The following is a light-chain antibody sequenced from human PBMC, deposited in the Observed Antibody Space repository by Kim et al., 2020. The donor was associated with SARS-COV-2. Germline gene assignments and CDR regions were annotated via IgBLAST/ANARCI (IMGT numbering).Light chain of an antibody. V-gene: IGLV3-21*04. CDR2: YES. CDR1: NVGRIG. Sequence: PGKAAGITSVGDNVGRIGVRWYRMRPGQAPVLIIYYESDRPSRIPERFSGSNAEITATLTISRVEAGDKADYYCQVWDSSSDHRVFGEGTRLTVL. J-gene: IGLJ3*02. CDR3: QVWDSSSDHRV.